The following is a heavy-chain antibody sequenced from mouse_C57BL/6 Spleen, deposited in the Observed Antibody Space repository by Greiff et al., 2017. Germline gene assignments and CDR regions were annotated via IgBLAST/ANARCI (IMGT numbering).Heavy chain of an antibody. V-gene: IGHV1-69*01. CDR1: GYTFTSYW. CDR2: IDPSDSYT. Sequence: QVQLQQPGAELVMPGASVKLSCKASGYTFTSYWMHWVKQRPGQGLEWIGEIDPSDSYTNYNQKFKGKSTLTVDKSSSTAYMQLSSLTSEDSAVYYCASPSYWYFDVWGTGTTVTVSS. CDR3: ASPSYWYFDV. J-gene: IGHJ1*03. D-gene: IGHD2-10*02.